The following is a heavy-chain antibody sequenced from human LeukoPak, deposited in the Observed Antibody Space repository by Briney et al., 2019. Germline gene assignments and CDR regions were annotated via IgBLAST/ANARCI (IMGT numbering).Heavy chain of an antibody. CDR1: GYTFTSYY. CDR2: INPNSGGT. J-gene: IGHJ3*02. CDR3: ARLYSSARRAFDI. V-gene: IGHV1-2*02. D-gene: IGHD6-19*01. Sequence: GASVKVSCKASGYTFTSYYMHWVRQAPGQGLEWMGWINPNSGGTNYAQKFQGRVTMTRDTSISTAYMELSRLRSDDTAVYYCARLYSSARRAFDIWGQGTMVTVSS.